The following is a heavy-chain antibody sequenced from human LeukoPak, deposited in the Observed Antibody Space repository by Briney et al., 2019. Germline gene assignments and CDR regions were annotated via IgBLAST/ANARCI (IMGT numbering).Heavy chain of an antibody. Sequence: PGGSLRLSCAASGFIFSDYHMSWIRQAPGKGLEWVSYISGSGSTIYYADSVKGRFTISRDNAKNSLFLQMNSLRAEDTAVYYCARLWFGVKVPFGWGQGTLVTVSS. CDR1: GFIFSDYH. D-gene: IGHD3-10*01. J-gene: IGHJ4*02. CDR2: ISGSGSTI. CDR3: ARLWFGVKVPFG. V-gene: IGHV3-11*01.